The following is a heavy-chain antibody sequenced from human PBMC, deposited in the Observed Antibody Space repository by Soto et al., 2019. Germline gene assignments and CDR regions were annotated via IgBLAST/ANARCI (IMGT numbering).Heavy chain of an antibody. Sequence: SVKVSCKASGGTFSSYAISWVRQAPGQGLEWMGGIIPIFGTANYAQKFQGRVTITADKSTSTAYMELSSLRSEDTAVYYCAILTGRSWELLEVNYWGQGTLVTVSS. D-gene: IGHD1-26*01. V-gene: IGHV1-69*06. CDR2: IIPIFGTA. J-gene: IGHJ4*02. CDR3: AILTGRSWELLEVNY. CDR1: GGTFSSYA.